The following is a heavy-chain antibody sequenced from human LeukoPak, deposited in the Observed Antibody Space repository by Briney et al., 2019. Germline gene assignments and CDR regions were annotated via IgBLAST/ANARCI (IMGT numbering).Heavy chain of an antibody. Sequence: KVSCTAAGGTFSSYAISWVRQAPGQGLEWMGGIIPIFGTTNYDKKFQGRVTITTDESTSTAYMELSSLRSEDTAVYYCAREGCSGGSCHRFDYWGQGTLVTVSS. D-gene: IGHD2-15*01. CDR1: GGTFSSYA. V-gene: IGHV1-69*05. J-gene: IGHJ4*02. CDR3: AREGCSGGSCHRFDY. CDR2: IIPIFGTT.